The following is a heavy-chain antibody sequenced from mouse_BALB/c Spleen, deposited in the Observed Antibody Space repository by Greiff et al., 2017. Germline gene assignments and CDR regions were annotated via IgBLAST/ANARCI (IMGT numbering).Heavy chain of an antibody. Sequence: QVQLKESGPGLVQPSQSLSITCTVSGFSLTSYGVHWVRQSPGKGLEWLGVIWSGGSTDYNAAFISRLSISKDNSKSQVFFKMNSLQADDTAIYYCARSPPLYYGSSYRYFDVWGAGTTVTVSS. CDR2: IWSGGST. D-gene: IGHD1-1*01. CDR1: GFSLTSYG. CDR3: ARSPPLYYGSSYRYFDV. J-gene: IGHJ1*01. V-gene: IGHV2-4-1*01.